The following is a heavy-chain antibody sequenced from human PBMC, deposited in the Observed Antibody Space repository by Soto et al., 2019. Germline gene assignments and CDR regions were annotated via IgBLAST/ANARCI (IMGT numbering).Heavy chain of an antibody. V-gene: IGHV3-23*01. CDR1: GFIFNNYA. CDR3: AKDSRYSDYGRSFDV. CDR2: ISGSGFSA. J-gene: IGHJ3*01. Sequence: EVQVLESGGGLVQPGGSLRLSCVASGFIFNNYAMTWVRQAPGKGLEWVSFISGSGFSADYADSVKGRFTVSRDFSQNTVYLQMDSLRAEDTALYYCAKDSRYSDYGRSFDVWGQGTMVTVSS. D-gene: IGHD5-12*01.